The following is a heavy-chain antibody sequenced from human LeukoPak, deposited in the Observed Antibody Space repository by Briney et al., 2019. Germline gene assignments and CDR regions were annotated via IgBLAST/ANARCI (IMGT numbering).Heavy chain of an antibody. Sequence: PSDTLSLTCAVSGYSISSSNWWGWIRQPPGKGLEWIGYIYYSGSTNYNPSLKSRVTISVDTSKNQFSLKLSSVTAADTAVYYCARAPDYYGSGSYYNLYFDYWGQGTLVTVSS. CDR3: ARAPDYYGSGSYYNLYFDY. J-gene: IGHJ4*02. CDR2: IYYSGST. D-gene: IGHD3-10*01. V-gene: IGHV4-28*03. CDR1: GYSISSSNW.